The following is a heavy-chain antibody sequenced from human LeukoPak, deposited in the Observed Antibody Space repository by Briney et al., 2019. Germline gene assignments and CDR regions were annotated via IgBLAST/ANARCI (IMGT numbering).Heavy chain of an antibody. V-gene: IGHV3-48*01. D-gene: IGHD3-3*01. CDR2: VSSSSSII. Sequence: GGSLRLSCAASGFTFSSFSMNWVRQAPGKGLEGVSYVSSSSSIIYYADSVKGRFTISRDNAKNSLYLQMNSLRAEDTAVYYCARDYDFWSGYYTGIFDYWGQGTLVTVSS. CDR3: ARDYDFWSGYYTGIFDY. J-gene: IGHJ4*02. CDR1: GFTFSSFS.